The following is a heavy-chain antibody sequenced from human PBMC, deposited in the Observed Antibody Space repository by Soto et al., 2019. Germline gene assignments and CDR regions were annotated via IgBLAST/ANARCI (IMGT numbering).Heavy chain of an antibody. CDR1: GFLLSTRRVG. V-gene: IGHV2-5*02. Sequence: QITLKESGPTLVKPTQTLTLTCTFSGFLLSTRRVGVGWIRQPPGKALEWLALIYWDDDKRYSPSLKTRLTITNATSKSQVVLTMTNMDPVDTATYYCAHYRIFGDYMYQFDSWGQGTLVTVSS. J-gene: IGHJ4*02. CDR2: IYWDDDK. CDR3: AHYRIFGDYMYQFDS. D-gene: IGHD4-17*01.